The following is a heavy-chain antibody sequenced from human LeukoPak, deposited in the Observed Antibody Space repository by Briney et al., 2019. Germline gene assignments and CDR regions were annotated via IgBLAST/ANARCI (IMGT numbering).Heavy chain of an antibody. V-gene: IGHV3-30*02. Sequence: GGSLRLFCAASGFTFSSHGMDWVRQAPANGLEWVAYIRYDGGNKNYADSVKGRFTISRDNSKNTLYLQMNSQRAEDTAVYYCAKDADYGDFDYWGQGTLVTVSS. CDR2: IRYDGGNK. CDR3: AKDADYGDFDY. CDR1: GFTFSSHG. J-gene: IGHJ4*02. D-gene: IGHD4-17*01.